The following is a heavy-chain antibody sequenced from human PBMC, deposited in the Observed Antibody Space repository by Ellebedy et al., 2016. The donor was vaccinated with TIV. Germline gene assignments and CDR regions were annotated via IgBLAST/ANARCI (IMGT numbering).Heavy chain of an antibody. D-gene: IGHD4-17*01. J-gene: IGHJ3*02. CDR1: GFTFTSYR. Sequence: GESLKISCAASGFTFTSYRMNWVRQAPGKGLEWVSSITTSSNYIYYADSLKGRFTISRDNARNSLYLQMNSLRADDTAVYYCARPQFGDYDAFDIWGQGAPVTVSS. CDR3: ARPQFGDYDAFDI. CDR2: ITTSSNYI. V-gene: IGHV3-21*01.